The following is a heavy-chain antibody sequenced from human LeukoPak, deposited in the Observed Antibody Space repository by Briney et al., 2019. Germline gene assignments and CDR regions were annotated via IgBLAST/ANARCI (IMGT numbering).Heavy chain of an antibody. CDR2: IKSKANGGTT. Sequence: GGSLRFSCTAYGFAFNNAWVSWVRQVPGKGLEWVGRIKSKANGGTTDHAAPVKGRFTISRDDSKSTLYLQMNSLKTEDTAVYYCTYYYDSSTYYHVDYWGQGTLVTVSS. V-gene: IGHV3-15*01. CDR3: TYYYDSSTYYHVDY. D-gene: IGHD3-22*01. CDR1: GFAFNNAW. J-gene: IGHJ4*02.